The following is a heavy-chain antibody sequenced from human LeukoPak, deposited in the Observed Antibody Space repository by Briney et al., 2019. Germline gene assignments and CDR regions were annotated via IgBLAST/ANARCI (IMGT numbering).Heavy chain of an antibody. CDR3: ARQASSSGWYSEVLYFDY. J-gene: IGHJ4*02. CDR1: GGSISSGGYY. D-gene: IGHD6-19*01. CDR2: IYYSGST. Sequence: SSETLSLTCTVSGGSISSGGYYWNWIRQHPGKGLEWIGYIYYSGSTYYNPSLKSRVTISVDTSKNQFSLKLSSVTAADTAVYYCARQASSSGWYSEVLYFDYWGQGTLVTVSS. V-gene: IGHV4-39*01.